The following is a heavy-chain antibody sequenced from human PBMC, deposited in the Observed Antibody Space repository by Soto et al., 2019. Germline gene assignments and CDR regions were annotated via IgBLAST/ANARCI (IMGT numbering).Heavy chain of an antibody. CDR2: ISGSGGST. D-gene: IGHD5-18*01. CDR1: GFTFSSYA. Sequence: GGSLRLSCAASGFTFSSYAMSWVRQAPGKGLEWVSAISGSGGSTYYADSVKGRFTISRDNSKNTLYLQMNSLRAEDTAVYYCANQDTAMVTSFDYWGQGTLVTVSS. V-gene: IGHV3-23*01. CDR3: ANQDTAMVTSFDY. J-gene: IGHJ4*02.